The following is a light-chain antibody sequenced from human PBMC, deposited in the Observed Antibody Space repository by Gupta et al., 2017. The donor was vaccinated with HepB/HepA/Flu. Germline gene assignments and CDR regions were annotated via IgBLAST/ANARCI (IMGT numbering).Light chain of an antibody. V-gene: IGKV3-20*01. J-gene: IGKJ1*01. CDR1: QSVGNNY. CDR2: GTS. Sequence: EFVLTQSLVTLSLSPWERASLSCRASQSVGNNYLAWYQQKPGQAPRLLIYGTSSRATGIPDRFSGSGSGTDFTLTITRLEPEDFAVYYCQHFGTSKGTFGQGTKVEIK. CDR3: QHFGTSKGT.